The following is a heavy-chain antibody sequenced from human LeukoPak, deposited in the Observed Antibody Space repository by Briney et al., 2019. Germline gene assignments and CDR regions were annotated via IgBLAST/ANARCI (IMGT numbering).Heavy chain of an antibody. D-gene: IGHD6-13*01. CDR3: ARETAAAGSFIAINDY. CDR1: GGSISSYY. J-gene: IGHJ4*02. V-gene: IGHV4-59*12. CDR2: IYYSGST. Sequence: SETLSLTCTVSGGSISSYYWSWIRQPPGKGLEWIGYIYYSGSTNYNPSLKSRVTISVDTSKNQFSLKLSSVTAADTAIYYCARETAAAGSFIAINDYWGQGTLVTVSS.